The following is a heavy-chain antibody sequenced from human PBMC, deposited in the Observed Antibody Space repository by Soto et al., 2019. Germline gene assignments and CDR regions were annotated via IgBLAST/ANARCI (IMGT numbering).Heavy chain of an antibody. CDR3: ARDVSPGSGPYYDAFDI. CDR1: GFTFSDDW. CDR2: IRKDESKK. Sequence: EVHLVESGGGLVQPGESLRLSCSASGFTFSDDWMTWVRQAPGKGLEWVANIRKDESKKSYLDSVRGRFTVSRDNARNLLYLQMDSLRAEDTALYYCARDVSPGSGPYYDAFDIWGQGTMVTVSS. J-gene: IGHJ3*02. V-gene: IGHV3-7*05. D-gene: IGHD3-22*01.